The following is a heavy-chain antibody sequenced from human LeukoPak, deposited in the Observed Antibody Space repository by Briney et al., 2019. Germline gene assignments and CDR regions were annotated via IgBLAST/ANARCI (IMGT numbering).Heavy chain of an antibody. CDR3: ARGVAAGVDF. V-gene: IGHV1-8*01. J-gene: IGHJ4*02. D-gene: IGHD6-13*01. Sequence: ASVKASCKASGYTFTSLDLNWVRQATGQGPEWMGWMSPNSGIAGYAQKFQGRVTMTRDISISTAYMELSSLTSEDTAVYYCARGVAAGVDFWGQGTLVTVSS. CDR2: MSPNSGIA. CDR1: GYTFTSLD.